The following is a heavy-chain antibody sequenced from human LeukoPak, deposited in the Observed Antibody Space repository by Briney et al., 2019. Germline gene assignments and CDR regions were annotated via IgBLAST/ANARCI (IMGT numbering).Heavy chain of an antibody. CDR3: ARDRWRATDYFDN. D-gene: IGHD5-12*01. CDR1: GFTFSDYT. CDR2: ISYDGNYR. J-gene: IGHJ4*02. V-gene: IGHV3-30*04. Sequence: GGSLRLSCAASGFTFSDYTIHWVRQAPGKGLEWVTVISYDGNYRYYADSVKGRFTISRDNSKNTLYLQMNSLRPEDTAVYYCARDRWRATDYFDNWGQGTLVTVSS.